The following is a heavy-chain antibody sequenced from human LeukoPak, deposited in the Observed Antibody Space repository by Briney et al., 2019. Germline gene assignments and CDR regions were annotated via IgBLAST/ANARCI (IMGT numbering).Heavy chain of an antibody. D-gene: IGHD3-22*01. Sequence: ASVKVSCKASGGTFSSYSISWVRQAPGQGLEWMGRIIPIIDTPNYAQNFHGRVTIIADKSTTTAYMELSSLRSEDTAVYYCARDQSPYYYDSSGYYGYFQHWGQGTLVTVSS. CDR1: GGTFSSYS. J-gene: IGHJ1*01. CDR2: IIPIIDTP. CDR3: ARDQSPYYYDSSGYYGYFQH. V-gene: IGHV1-69*08.